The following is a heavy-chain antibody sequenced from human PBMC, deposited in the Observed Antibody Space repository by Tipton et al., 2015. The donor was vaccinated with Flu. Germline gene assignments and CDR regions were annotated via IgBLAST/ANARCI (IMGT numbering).Heavy chain of an antibody. J-gene: IGHJ4*02. CDR2: INQDGSQK. Sequence: SLRLSCAASGFTLSNYWMTWVRQAPGKGLEWVANINQDGSQKHYVDSVKGRFTISRDNPVNSMYMQMNGLRAEDTAVYYCVRAIYNSDNYSGQGTLVTVSS. D-gene: IGHD1-14*01. CDR1: GFTLSNYW. V-gene: IGHV3-7*01. CDR3: VRAIYNSDNY.